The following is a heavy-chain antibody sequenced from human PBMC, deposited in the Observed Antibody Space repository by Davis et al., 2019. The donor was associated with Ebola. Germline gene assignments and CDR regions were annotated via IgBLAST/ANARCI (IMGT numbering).Heavy chain of an antibody. Sequence: AASVKVSCKASGYTFTSYAMHWVRQAPGQRLEWMGWINAGNGNTKYSQKFQGRVTITRDTSASTAYMELSSLRSEDTAVYYCARVRAYYGDYDYFDYWGQGTLVTVSS. D-gene: IGHD4-17*01. CDR1: GYTFTSYA. CDR2: INAGNGNT. J-gene: IGHJ4*02. CDR3: ARVRAYYGDYDYFDY. V-gene: IGHV1-3*01.